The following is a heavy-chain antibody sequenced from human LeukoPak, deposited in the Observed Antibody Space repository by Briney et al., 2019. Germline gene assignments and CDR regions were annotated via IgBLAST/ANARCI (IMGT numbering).Heavy chain of an antibody. D-gene: IGHD3-22*01. CDR1: GFTFSSSW. CDR3: ARLNYYDSSGYYPDY. CDR2: IKEDGTDK. Sequence: GGSLRLSCAASGFTFSSSWMTWLRQTPGKGLEWVAHIKEDGTDKYYVDSVKGRFTISRDNPRNSLYLQMNSLRAEDTAVYYCARLNYYDSSGYYPDYWGQGTLVTVSS. V-gene: IGHV3-7*04. J-gene: IGHJ4*02.